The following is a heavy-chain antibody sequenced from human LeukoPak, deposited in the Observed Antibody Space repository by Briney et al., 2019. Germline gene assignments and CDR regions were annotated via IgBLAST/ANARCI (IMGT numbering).Heavy chain of an antibody. CDR2: INHSGST. J-gene: IGHJ3*02. CDR3: ARGLKRWLQLGAFDI. CDR1: GGSFSGYY. Sequence: SETLSLTCAVYGGSFSGYYWSWIRQPPGKGLEWIGEINHSGSTNYNPSLKSRVTISVDTSKNQFSLKLSSVTAADTAVYYCARGLKRWLQLGAFDIWGQGTMVTVSS. V-gene: IGHV4-34*01. D-gene: IGHD5-24*01.